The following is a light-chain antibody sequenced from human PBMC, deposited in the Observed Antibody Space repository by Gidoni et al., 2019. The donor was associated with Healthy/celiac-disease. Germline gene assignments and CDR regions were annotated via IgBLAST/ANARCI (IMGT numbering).Light chain of an antibody. V-gene: IGLV2-11*01. Sequence: QSALTQPRSVSGSPGQSVTISCTGTSSDVGGYNYVSWYQQHPGNAPKLMIYDVSKRPSGVPDRFSGSKSGNTASLTISGLQDEDEADYYFCSYAGSYTWVFGGGTKLTVL. J-gene: IGLJ3*02. CDR2: DVS. CDR3: CSYAGSYTWV. CDR1: SSDVGGYNY.